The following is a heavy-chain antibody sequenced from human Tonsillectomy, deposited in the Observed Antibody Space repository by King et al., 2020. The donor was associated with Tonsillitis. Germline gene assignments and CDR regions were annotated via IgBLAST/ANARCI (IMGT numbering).Heavy chain of an antibody. V-gene: IGHV4-59*01. J-gene: IGHJ6*02. D-gene: IGHD1-26*01. CDR3: AGGGGSYFYGNYFYGMDV. Sequence: QLQESGPGLVKPSETLSLTCTVSGGSISDYYWSWIRQPPGKGLEWIGFIYYSGSTNYNPSLKSRVTISVATSKKQFSLKLTSVTAADTAVYYCAGGGGSYFYGNYFYGMDVWGLGTTITVSS. CDR1: GGSISDYY. CDR2: IYYSGST.